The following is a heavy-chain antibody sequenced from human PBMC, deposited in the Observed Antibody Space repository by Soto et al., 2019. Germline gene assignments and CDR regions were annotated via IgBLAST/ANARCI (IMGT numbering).Heavy chain of an antibody. J-gene: IGHJ4*02. D-gene: IGHD3-22*01. Sequence: QVQLVGSGGGVVQPGRSLRLSCAASGFTFSSYGMHWVRQAPGKGLEWVAVISYDGDNKYYADSVKGRFTISRDNSKNTLYLQMNSLRAEDTAVYYCAKDYYELDYWGQGTLVTVSS. CDR3: AKDYYELDY. CDR2: ISYDGDNK. CDR1: GFTFSSYG. V-gene: IGHV3-30*18.